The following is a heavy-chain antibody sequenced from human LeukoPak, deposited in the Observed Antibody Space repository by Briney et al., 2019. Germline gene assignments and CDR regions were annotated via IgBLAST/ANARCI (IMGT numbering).Heavy chain of an antibody. V-gene: IGHV3-74*01. CDR2: INSDENGI. D-gene: IGHD5-18*01. CDR1: GFSFSSYW. J-gene: IGHJ4*02. Sequence: GGSLRLSCAASGFSFSSYWLHWVRQAPGKGLVWVSRINSDENGINYAGSVKGRFTISRDNARNTLYLQMNSLRAEDTAVYYCAREGRRGYPFDFWGQGTLVTVSS. CDR3: AREGRRGYPFDF.